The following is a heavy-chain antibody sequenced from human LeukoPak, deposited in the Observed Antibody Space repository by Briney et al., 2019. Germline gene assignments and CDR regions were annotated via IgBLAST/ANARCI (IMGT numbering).Heavy chain of an antibody. Sequence: SVKVSCKASGGTFSSYAISWVRQAPGQGLEWMGGIIPIFGTANYAQKVQGRVTITADESTSTAYMELSSLRSEDTAVYYCARESGDCSGGSCYSSYYYYYGMDVWGKGTTVTVSS. CDR2: IIPIFGTA. CDR1: GGTFSSYA. CDR3: ARESGDCSGGSCYSSYYYYYGMDV. D-gene: IGHD2-15*01. V-gene: IGHV1-69*13. J-gene: IGHJ6*04.